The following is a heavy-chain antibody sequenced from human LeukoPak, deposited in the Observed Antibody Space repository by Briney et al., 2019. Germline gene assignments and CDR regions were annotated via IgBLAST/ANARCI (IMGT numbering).Heavy chain of an antibody. V-gene: IGHV1-46*01. D-gene: IGHD6-13*01. J-gene: IGHJ4*02. CDR1: GYTFTSYY. Sequence: ASVKVSCKASGYTFTSYYMHWVRQAPGQGLEWMGIINPSGGSTSYAQKFQGRVTMTRDTSTSTAYMELSSLRSEDTAVYYCARVVGSWTFDYWGQGTLVTVSS. CDR3: ARVVGSWTFDY. CDR2: INPSGGST.